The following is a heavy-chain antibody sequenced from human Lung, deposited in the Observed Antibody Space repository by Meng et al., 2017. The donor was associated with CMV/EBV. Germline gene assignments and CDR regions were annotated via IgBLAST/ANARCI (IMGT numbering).Heavy chain of an antibody. Sequence: GGSXRLXXAASGFTFNSYRMNWLRQAPGKGLEWVSYISSSSSSIYYTDSVKGRFTISRDNAKNSLYLEMNSLRVDDTGVYSCARDAGEGIVVVPAAISDYWGQGXQVTVSS. J-gene: IGHJ4*02. D-gene: IGHD2-2*02. CDR3: ARDAGEGIVVVPAAISDY. V-gene: IGHV3-48*04. CDR1: GFTFNSYR. CDR2: ISSSSSSI.